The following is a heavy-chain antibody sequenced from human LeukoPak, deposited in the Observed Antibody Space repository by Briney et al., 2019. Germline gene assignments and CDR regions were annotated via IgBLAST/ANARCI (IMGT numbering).Heavy chain of an antibody. V-gene: IGHV4-39*01. CDR2: IDYSEST. CDR1: GGSINSGSYY. CDR3: ARLVGAVAGAC. Sequence: PSETLSLTCTVSGGSINSGSYYWGWIRQPPGKGLEWIASIDYSESTYYNMSLKSRVTISVDTSKNQFSLKLSFVTAADTAVYYCARLVGAVAGACWGQGTLVTVSS. D-gene: IGHD6-19*01. J-gene: IGHJ4*02.